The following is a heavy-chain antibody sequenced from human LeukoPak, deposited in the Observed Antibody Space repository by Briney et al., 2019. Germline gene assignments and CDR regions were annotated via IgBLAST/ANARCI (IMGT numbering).Heavy chain of an antibody. D-gene: IGHD1-26*01. Sequence: GSLRLSCAASGFTFSNYEMNWVRQPPGKGLEWIGSIYSSGSTYYNASLQSRVTISIETSKNQISLRLNSVTAADTAIYYCAKSGGYGLIDYWGQGTLVTVSS. CDR2: IYSSGST. CDR1: GFTFSNYE. CDR3: AKSGGYGLIDY. J-gene: IGHJ4*02. V-gene: IGHV4-59*04.